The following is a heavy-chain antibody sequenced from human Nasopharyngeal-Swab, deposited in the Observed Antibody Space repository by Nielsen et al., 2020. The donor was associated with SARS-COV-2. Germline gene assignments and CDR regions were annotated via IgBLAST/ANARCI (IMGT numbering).Heavy chain of an antibody. CDR3: ARELSGYCSSPLGCYYYGIDV. CDR1: GFTFSSYS. D-gene: IGHD2-2*01. V-gene: IGHV3-21*01. J-gene: IGHJ6*02. Sequence: GESLRLSCAASGFTFSSYSMNWVRQAPGKGLEWVSSISSSSSYIYYADSVKGRFTISRDNAKNSLYLQMNSLRAEDTAVYYCARELSGYCSSPLGCYYYGIDVWGQGTTVTVSS. CDR2: ISSSSSYI.